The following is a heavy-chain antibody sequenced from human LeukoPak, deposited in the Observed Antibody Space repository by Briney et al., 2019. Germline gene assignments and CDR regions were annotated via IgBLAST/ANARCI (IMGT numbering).Heavy chain of an antibody. CDR2: IVVGSGNT. J-gene: IGHJ4*02. Sequence: GTSVKVSCKASGFTFTSSAMQWVRQARGQRLEWIGWIVVGSGNTNYAQKFQERVTITRDMSTSTAYMELSSLRSEDTAVYYCANPKSPYYDFWSGYYQFDYWGQGTLVTVSS. CDR1: GFTFTSSA. D-gene: IGHD3-3*01. V-gene: IGHV1-58*02. CDR3: ANPKSPYYDFWSGYYQFDY.